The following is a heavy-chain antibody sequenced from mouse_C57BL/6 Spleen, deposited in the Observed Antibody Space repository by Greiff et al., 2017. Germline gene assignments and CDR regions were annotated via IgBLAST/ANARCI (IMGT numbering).Heavy chain of an antibody. V-gene: IGHV10-1*01. D-gene: IGHD2-4*01. CDR2: IRSKSNNYAT. J-gene: IGHJ2*01. CDR3: VRHDYDYVFDY. CDR1: GFSFNTYA. Sequence: DVKLVESGGGLVQPKGSLKLSCAASGFSFNTYAMNWVRQAPGKGLVWVARIRSKSNNYATYYADSVKDRFTISRDDSESMLYLQMNNLKTEDTAMYYCVRHDYDYVFDYWGQGTTLTVSS.